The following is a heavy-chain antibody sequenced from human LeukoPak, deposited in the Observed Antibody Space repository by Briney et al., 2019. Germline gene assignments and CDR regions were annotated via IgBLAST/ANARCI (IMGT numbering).Heavy chain of an antibody. Sequence: SETLSLTCTVSGYSISSGYYWAWIRQPPGKGLEWIGSIYHSGSTYYNPSLKSRVTISVDTSKNQFSLKLSSVTAADTAGYYCARGRDPSNAFDIWGQGTMVTVSS. J-gene: IGHJ3*02. CDR3: ARGRDPSNAFDI. CDR2: IYHSGST. V-gene: IGHV4-38-2*02. CDR1: GYSISSGYY.